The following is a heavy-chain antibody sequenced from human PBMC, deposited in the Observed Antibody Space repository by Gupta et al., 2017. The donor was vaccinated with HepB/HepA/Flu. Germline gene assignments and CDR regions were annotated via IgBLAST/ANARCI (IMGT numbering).Heavy chain of an antibody. J-gene: IGHJ6*02. Sequence: QVQLVESGGGVVQPGRSLRLSCAASGFTFTNYAMHLVRQAPGTGLEWVAVISYDGSNRYYSDSVKGRFTISRDNSKNTLYLQVNSLRAEDTAVYYCARDNRNSNYGPGYYFYGVDVWGQGTTVTVSS. CDR2: ISYDGSNR. D-gene: IGHD4-11*01. CDR1: GFTFTNYA. V-gene: IGHV3-30-3*01. CDR3: ARDNRNSNYGPGYYFYGVDV.